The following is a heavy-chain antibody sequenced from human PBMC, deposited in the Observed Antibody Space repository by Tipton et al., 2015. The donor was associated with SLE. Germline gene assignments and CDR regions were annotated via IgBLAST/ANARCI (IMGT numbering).Heavy chain of an antibody. CDR1: GGSISSYY. CDR2: IYTSGST. Sequence: TLSLTCAVSGGSISSYYWSWIRQPAGKGLEWIGRIYTSGSTNYNPSPKSRVTISVDTSKNQFSLKLSSVTAADTAVYYCARLGGSSGYYGMDVWGQGTTVTVSS. CDR3: ARLGGSSGYYGMDV. V-gene: IGHV4-4*07. J-gene: IGHJ6*02. D-gene: IGHD6-19*01.